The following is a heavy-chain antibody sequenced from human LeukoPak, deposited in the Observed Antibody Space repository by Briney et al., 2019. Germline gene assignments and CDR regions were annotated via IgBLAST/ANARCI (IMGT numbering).Heavy chain of an antibody. CDR2: IYYSGST. J-gene: IGHJ3*02. Sequence: SETLSLTCTVSGGSISSYYWSWLRQPPGKGLEWIGYIYYSGSTNYNPSLKSRVTISVDTSKNQFSLKLSSVTAADTAVYCCARSEGGSSWYPGAFDIWGQGTMVTVSS. D-gene: IGHD6-13*01. V-gene: IGHV4-59*08. CDR3: ARSEGGSSWYPGAFDI. CDR1: GGSISSYY.